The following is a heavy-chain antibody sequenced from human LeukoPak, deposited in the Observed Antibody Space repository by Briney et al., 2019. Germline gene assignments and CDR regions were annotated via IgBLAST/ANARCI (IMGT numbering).Heavy chain of an antibody. J-gene: IGHJ4*02. CDR2: IYFSGSA. D-gene: IGHD3-22*01. CDR3: ARNSDTSGYYFDY. Sequence: SQTLSLTCTVSGDSINSGGYYWSWLRQHPGKGLEWIGYIYFSGSAYYNPSLKSRVSISVDTSKNQFSLKLSAVTAADTAMYYCARNSDTSGYYFDYWGQGTLVTVSS. V-gene: IGHV4-31*03. CDR1: GDSINSGGYY.